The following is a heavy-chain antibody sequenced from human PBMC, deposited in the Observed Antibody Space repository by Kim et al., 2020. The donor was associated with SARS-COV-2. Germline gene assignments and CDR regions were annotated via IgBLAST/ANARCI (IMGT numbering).Heavy chain of an antibody. J-gene: IGHJ4*02. V-gene: IGHV3-11*06. D-gene: IGHD5-12*01. Sequence: AATVQGRFSIHRENANHSLYLQMNGLRAEDTAVYYCARGDLEWLRFLDYWGQGTLVAVSS. CDR3: ARGDLEWLRFLDY.